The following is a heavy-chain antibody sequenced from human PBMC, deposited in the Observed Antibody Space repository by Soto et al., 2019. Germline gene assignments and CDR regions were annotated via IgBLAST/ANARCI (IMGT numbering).Heavy chain of an antibody. Sequence: PSETLSLTCAVYGGSFSGYYWSWIRQPPGKGLEWIGEINHSGSTNYNPSLKSRVTISVDTSKNQFSLKLSSVTAADTAVYYCARGYTAMVTPMNWFDSWGQGTLVTVSS. CDR2: INHSGST. CDR3: ARGYTAMVTPMNWFDS. D-gene: IGHD5-18*01. V-gene: IGHV4-34*01. CDR1: GGSFSGYY. J-gene: IGHJ5*01.